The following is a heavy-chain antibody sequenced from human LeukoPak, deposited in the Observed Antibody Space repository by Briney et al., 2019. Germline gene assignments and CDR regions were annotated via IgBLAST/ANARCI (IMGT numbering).Heavy chain of an antibody. V-gene: IGHV3-53*01. Sequence: SSETLSLTCAVYGGSFSGYYWSWVRQAPGKGLEWVSVIYSGGSTYYADSVKGRFTISRDNSKNTLYLQMNSLRAEGTAVYYCATCIAAAGRFDYWGQGTLVTVSS. CDR1: GGSFSGYY. J-gene: IGHJ4*02. CDR3: ATCIAAAGRFDY. CDR2: IYSGGST. D-gene: IGHD6-13*01.